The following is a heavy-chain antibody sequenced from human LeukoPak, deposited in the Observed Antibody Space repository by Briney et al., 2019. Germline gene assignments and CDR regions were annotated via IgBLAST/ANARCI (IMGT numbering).Heavy chain of an antibody. CDR3: ARETSSVHSNAGPPFDY. CDR1: GFIFRNYA. CDR2: IHSSDGST. Sequence: GGSLRLSCAPSGFIFRNYAMSWVRQAPGKGLEWVSGIHSSDGSTYYTDSVKGRFTISRDNSKNTLYLQMNSLRAEDTAVYYCARETSSVHSNAGPPFDYWGQGTLVTVSS. J-gene: IGHJ4*02. D-gene: IGHD2-15*01. V-gene: IGHV3-23*01.